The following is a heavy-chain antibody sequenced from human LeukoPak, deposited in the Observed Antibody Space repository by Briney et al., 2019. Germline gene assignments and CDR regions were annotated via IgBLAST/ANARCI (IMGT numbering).Heavy chain of an antibody. V-gene: IGHV3-21*06. D-gene: IGHD6-13*01. CDR2: ISSSNIYI. CDR1: GFTFSSYS. Sequence: GGSLRLSCAASGFTFSSYSMKWVRQAPGKGLECVSFISSSNIYIYYADSVKGRFTISRDNAKNSLYLQMDSLRAEDTAVYYCARDFSGQPDYWGQGTLVTVSS. CDR3: ARDFSGQPDY. J-gene: IGHJ4*02.